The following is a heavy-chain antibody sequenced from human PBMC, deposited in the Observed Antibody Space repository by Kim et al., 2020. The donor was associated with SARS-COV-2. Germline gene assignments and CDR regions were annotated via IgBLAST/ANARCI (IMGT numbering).Heavy chain of an antibody. CDR3: VRGYAGGPFDL. V-gene: IGHV3-20*01. CDR2: INRNSDST. Sequence: GGSLRLSCAASGFTFDDYGMSWVRQAPGKGLEWVSGINRNSDSTGYADSVKGRFTISRDNAKNSLFLQMNSPRAKDTALYHCVRGYAGGPFDLWGQGTL. CDR1: GFTFDDYG. J-gene: IGHJ4*02. D-gene: IGHD3-16*01.